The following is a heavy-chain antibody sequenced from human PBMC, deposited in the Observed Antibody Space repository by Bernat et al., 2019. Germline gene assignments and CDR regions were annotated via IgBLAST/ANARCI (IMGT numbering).Heavy chain of an antibody. CDR2: ILYDGSDT. Sequence: QVQLVESGGGVVQPGRSLRLSCAASGFTFTSHGMHWVRQAPGKGLDWVAFILYDGSDTYYADSVKGRFTISRDNSKNTLYLQMNSLRAKDTAVYYCARDQGKWTVTTLDPWGQGTLVTVSS. J-gene: IGHJ5*02. V-gene: IGHV3-33*01. CDR3: ARDQGKWTVTTLDP. D-gene: IGHD4-17*01. CDR1: GFTFTSHG.